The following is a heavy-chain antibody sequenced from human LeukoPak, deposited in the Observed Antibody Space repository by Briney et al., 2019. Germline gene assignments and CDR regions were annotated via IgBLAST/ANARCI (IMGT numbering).Heavy chain of an antibody. J-gene: IGHJ3*02. CDR3: ARDSGSSRDAFHI. D-gene: IGHD6-13*01. CDR2: ISSSSSYI. Sequence: GGSLRLSCAASGFTFSSYSMNWVRQAPGKGLEWASSISSSSSYIYYGDAVKGRITIPRDNAKNTLYPEMSGLRGEDTAVYYCARDSGSSRDAFHIWGQETMVTVSS. V-gene: IGHV3-21*01. CDR1: GFTFSSYS.